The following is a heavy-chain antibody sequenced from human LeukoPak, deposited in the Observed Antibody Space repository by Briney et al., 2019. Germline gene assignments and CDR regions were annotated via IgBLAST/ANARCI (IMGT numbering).Heavy chain of an antibody. D-gene: IGHD1-26*01. J-gene: IGHJ4*02. V-gene: IGHV4-38-2*02. CDR3: ARGIVGATHDY. CDR1: GYSISSGYY. CDR2: SGST. Sequence: SETLSLTCTVSGYSISSGYYWGWIRQPPGKGLEWIGSGSTYYNPSLKSRVTISVDTSKNQFSLKLRSVTAADTAVYFCARGIVGATHDYWGQGTLVTVSS.